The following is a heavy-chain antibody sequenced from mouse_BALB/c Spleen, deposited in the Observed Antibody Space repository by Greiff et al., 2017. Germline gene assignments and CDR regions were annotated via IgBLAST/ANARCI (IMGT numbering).Heavy chain of an antibody. D-gene: IGHD2-1*01. CDR3: ARDILSIYYGNYDYAMDY. J-gene: IGHJ4*01. CDR1: GFTFTDYY. Sequence: EVKVEESGGGLVQPGGSLRLSCATSGFTFTDYYMSWVRQPPGKALEWLGFIRNKANGYTTEYSASVKGRFTISRDNSQSILYLQMNTLRAEDSATYYCARDILSIYYGNYDYAMDYWGQGTSVTVSS. V-gene: IGHV7-3*02. CDR2: IRNKANGYTT.